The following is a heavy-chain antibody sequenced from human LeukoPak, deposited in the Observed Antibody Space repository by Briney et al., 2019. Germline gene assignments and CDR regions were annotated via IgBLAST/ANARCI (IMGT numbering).Heavy chain of an antibody. Sequence: SVKVSCKASGGTFSSYAISWVRQAPGQGLEWMGGIIPIFGTANYAQKFQGRVTITADKSTSTAYMELSSLRSEDTAVYFCARGKNGSPALDYGGRGPGVPVSS. V-gene: IGHV1-69*06. CDR3: ARGKNGSPALDY. J-gene: IGHJ4*02. CDR2: IIPIFGTA. CDR1: GGTFSSYA. D-gene: IGHD2-8*01.